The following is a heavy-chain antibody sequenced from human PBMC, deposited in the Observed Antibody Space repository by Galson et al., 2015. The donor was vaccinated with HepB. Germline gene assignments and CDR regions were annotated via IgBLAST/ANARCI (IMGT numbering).Heavy chain of an antibody. CDR2: IYSGGST. V-gene: IGHV3-53*01. CDR3: AREGGSSWYHRVGY. Sequence: SLRLSCAASGFTVSSNYMSWVRQAPGKGLEWVSVIYSGGSTYYADSVKGRFTISRDNSKNTLYLQMNSLRAEDTAVYYCAREGGSSWYHRVGYWGQGTLVTVSS. D-gene: IGHD6-13*01. J-gene: IGHJ4*02. CDR1: GFTVSSNY.